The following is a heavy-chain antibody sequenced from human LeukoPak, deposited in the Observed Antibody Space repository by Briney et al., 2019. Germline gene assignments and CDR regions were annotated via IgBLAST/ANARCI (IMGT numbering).Heavy chain of an antibody. D-gene: IGHD6-6*01. V-gene: IGHV3-23*01. J-gene: IGHJ4*02. CDR2: ISGSGGST. CDR3: AKASEYSSSSVYFDY. Sequence: GGSLRLSCAASGFTFSSYAMSWVRQAPGKGLEWVSAISGSGGSTYYADSVKGRFTISRDNSKNTLYLQMSSLRAEDTAVYYCAKASEYSSSSVYFDYWGQGTLVTVSS. CDR1: GFTFSSYA.